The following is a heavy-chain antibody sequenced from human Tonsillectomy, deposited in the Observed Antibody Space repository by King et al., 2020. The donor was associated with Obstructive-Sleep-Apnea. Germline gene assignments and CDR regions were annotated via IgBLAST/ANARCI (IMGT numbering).Heavy chain of an antibody. CDR3: AREHIDSSSSFDY. D-gene: IGHD6-6*01. CDR2: IIPILGIA. J-gene: IGHJ4*02. Sequence: VQLVQSGAEVKKPGSSVKVSFKASGGTFSSDAISWVRQAPGQVLEWLGGIIPILGIANYAQKFQGRVTITADKSTSTAYMELSSLRSEDTAVYYCAREHIDSSSSFDYWGQGTLVTVSS. CDR1: GGTFSSDA. V-gene: IGHV1-69*09.